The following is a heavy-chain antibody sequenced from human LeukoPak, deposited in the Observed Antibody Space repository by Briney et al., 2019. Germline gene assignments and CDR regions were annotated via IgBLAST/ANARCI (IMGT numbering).Heavy chain of an antibody. V-gene: IGHV3-23*01. CDR1: GFTFSSYA. J-gene: IGHJ3*01. CDR2: ISGSGGST. Sequence: GGSLRLSCAASGFTFSSYAMSWVRQAPGKGLEWVSAISGSGGSTYYADSVKGRFTISRDNSKNTLYLQMNSLRAEDTAVYYCASELAYCGDDCYSAFDVWGQGTMVTVSS. CDR3: ASELAYCGDDCYSAFDV. D-gene: IGHD2-21*02.